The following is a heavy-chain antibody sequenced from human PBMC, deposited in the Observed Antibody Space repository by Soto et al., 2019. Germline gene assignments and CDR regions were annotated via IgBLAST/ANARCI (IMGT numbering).Heavy chain of an antibody. V-gene: IGHV3-64D*06. CDR1: GFTFSSYA. CDR2: ISSNGGST. J-gene: IGHJ4*02. Sequence: LRLSCSASGFTFSSYAMHWVRQAPGKGLEYVSAISSNGGSTYYADSVKGRFTISRDNSKNTLYLQMSSLRAEDTAVYYCVKGGIRGYSYGFPDYWGQGTLVTVSS. CDR3: VKGGIRGYSYGFPDY. D-gene: IGHD5-18*01.